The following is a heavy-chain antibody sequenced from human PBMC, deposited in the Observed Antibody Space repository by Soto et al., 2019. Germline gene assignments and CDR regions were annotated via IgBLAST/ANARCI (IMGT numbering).Heavy chain of an antibody. J-gene: IGHJ4*02. CDR3: ARRGYDILTGYYGY. CDR1: GGSISSSSYY. CDR2: IYYSGST. V-gene: IGHV4-39*01. Sequence: SETLSLTCTVSGGSISSSSYYWGWIRQPPGKGLEWIGSIYYSGSTYYNPSLKSRVTISVDTSKNQFSLKLSSVTAAVTFVYYCARRGYDILTGYYGYWGQGTLVTVSS. D-gene: IGHD3-9*01.